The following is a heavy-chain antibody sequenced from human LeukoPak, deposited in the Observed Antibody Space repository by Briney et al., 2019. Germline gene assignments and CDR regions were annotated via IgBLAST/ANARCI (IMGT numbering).Heavy chain of an antibody. Sequence: GGSLRLSRAASGFTFSSYWMSWVRQAPGKGLEWVANIKQDGSEKYYVDSVKGRFTISRDNAKNSLYLQMNSLRAEDTAVYYCANNDALAAASYWGQGTLVTVSS. D-gene: IGHD6-13*01. CDR3: ANNDALAAASY. V-gene: IGHV3-7*01. J-gene: IGHJ4*02. CDR1: GFTFSSYW. CDR2: IKQDGSEK.